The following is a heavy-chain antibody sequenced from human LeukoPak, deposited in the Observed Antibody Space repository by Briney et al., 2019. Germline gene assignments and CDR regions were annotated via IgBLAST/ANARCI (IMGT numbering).Heavy chain of an antibody. V-gene: IGHV1-69*02. J-gene: IGHJ5*02. D-gene: IGHD5-18*01. CDR2: IIPILGIA. Sequence: SVKVSCKASGGTFSSYTISWVRQAPGQGLEWMGRIIPILGIANYAQKFQGRVTITADKSTSTAYMELSSLRSEDTAVYYCARVEGSRDTAMATWGQGTLVTVSS. CDR3: ARVEGSRDTAMAT. CDR1: GGTFSSYT.